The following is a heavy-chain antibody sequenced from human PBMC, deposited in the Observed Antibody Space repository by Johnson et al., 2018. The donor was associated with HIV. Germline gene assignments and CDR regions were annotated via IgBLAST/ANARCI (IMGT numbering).Heavy chain of an antibody. CDR1: GFTFDDYG. Sequence: VQLVESGGGVVRPGGSLRLSCAASGFTFDDYGMSWVRQAPGKGLEWVSYISSSGSTIYYADSVKGRFTISRDNAKNSLYLQMNSLRAEDTAVYYCASELVRYAFDIWGQGTMVTVSS. CDR3: ASELVRYAFDI. J-gene: IGHJ3*02. CDR2: ISSSGSTI. D-gene: IGHD3-9*01. V-gene: IGHV3-48*04.